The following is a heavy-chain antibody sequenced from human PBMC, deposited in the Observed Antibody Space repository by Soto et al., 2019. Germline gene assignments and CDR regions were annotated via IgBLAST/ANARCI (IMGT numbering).Heavy chain of an antibody. J-gene: IGHJ4*02. CDR1: GFTFTNFR. CDR2: IKQDGSET. CDR3: ARSYGTGFLSGY. Sequence: EVHLVESGGGLVRPGESLRLSCAASGFTFTNFRMSWLRQAPGKGLEWVANIKQDGSETRYVDSVKGRFTISRDNAKNSLFIQMNSLRAEDTAIYYCARSYGTGFLSGYWGQGTLVTVST. D-gene: IGHD3-10*01. V-gene: IGHV3-7*01.